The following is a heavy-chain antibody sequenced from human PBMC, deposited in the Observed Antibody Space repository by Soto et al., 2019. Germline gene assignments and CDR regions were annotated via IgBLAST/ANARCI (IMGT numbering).Heavy chain of an antibody. J-gene: IGHJ6*03. CDR2: IYNSGST. V-gene: IGHV4-59*08. Sequence: QVQLQESGPGLVKPSETLSLTCTVSGGSISSYYWSWIRQPPGKGLEWIGYIYNSGSTNYNPSLKSRVTISVDTSQNQFSLKLSSVTAADTAVYYCARREYYGSGSQYYYSFYMDVWGKGTTVTVSS. D-gene: IGHD3-10*01. CDR3: ARREYYGSGSQYYYSFYMDV. CDR1: GGSISSYY.